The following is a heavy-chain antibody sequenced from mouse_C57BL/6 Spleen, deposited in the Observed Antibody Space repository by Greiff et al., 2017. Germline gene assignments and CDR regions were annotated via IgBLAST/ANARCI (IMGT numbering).Heavy chain of an antibody. CDR3: ARLDSAGTGFAY. CDR1: GYTFTSYW. Sequence: QVQLKQPGAELVMPGASVKLSCKASGYTFTSYWMHWVKQRPGQGLEWIGEIDPSDSYTNYNQKFKGKSTLTVDKSSSTAYMQLSSLTSADSAVYYCARLDSAGTGFAYWGQGTLVTVSA. J-gene: IGHJ3*01. CDR2: IDPSDSYT. V-gene: IGHV1-69*01. D-gene: IGHD3-2*02.